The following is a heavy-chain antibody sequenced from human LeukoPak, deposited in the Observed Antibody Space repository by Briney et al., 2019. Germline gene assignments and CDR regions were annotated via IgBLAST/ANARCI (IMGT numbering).Heavy chain of an antibody. CDR3: ARVITDSNSWYGSDY. V-gene: IGHV3-21*01. J-gene: IGHJ4*02. Sequence: GGSLRLSCAASGFTFSSYSMNWVRQAPGKGLEWVSAISSSSSYIYYADSVKGRFTISRDNAKNSLYLQMNSLRAEDTAVYYCARVITDSNSWYGSDYWGQGTLVTVSS. D-gene: IGHD6-13*01. CDR1: GFTFSSYS. CDR2: ISSSSSYI.